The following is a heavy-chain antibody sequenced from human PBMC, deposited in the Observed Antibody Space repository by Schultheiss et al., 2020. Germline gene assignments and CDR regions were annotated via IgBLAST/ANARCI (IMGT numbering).Heavy chain of an antibody. D-gene: IGHD5-18*01. Sequence: ASVKVSCKASGGTFSSYAISWVRQAPGQGLEWMGWINTNTGNPTYAQGFTGRFVFSLDTSVSTAYLQICSLKAEDTAVYYCARRGKENTAMAPLYYYMDVWGKGTTVTVSS. J-gene: IGHJ6*03. V-gene: IGHV7-4-1*01. CDR1: GGTFSSYA. CDR3: ARRGKENTAMAPLYYYMDV. CDR2: INTNTGNP.